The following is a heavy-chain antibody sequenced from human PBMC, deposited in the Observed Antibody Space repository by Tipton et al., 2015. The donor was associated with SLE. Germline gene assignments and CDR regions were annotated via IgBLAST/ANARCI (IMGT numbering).Heavy chain of an antibody. D-gene: IGHD6-25*01. CDR3: VRIIRADWYFDL. J-gene: IGHJ2*01. CDR1: QYSISSGFY. Sequence: TLSLTCTVSQYSISSGFYWGWIRQTAGKGLEWLGRIHNTGSTYYNPPLKSRVTISLDTSTNQFSLRLTSVTAADTAEYYCVRIIRADWYFDLWGRGTLVTVSS. CDR2: IHNTGST. V-gene: IGHV4-38-2*02.